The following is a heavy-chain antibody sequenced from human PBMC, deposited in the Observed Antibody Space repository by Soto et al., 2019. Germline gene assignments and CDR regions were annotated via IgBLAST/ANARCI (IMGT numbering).Heavy chain of an antibody. CDR1: GGTFSSYA. D-gene: IGHD3-3*01. J-gene: IGHJ6*02. V-gene: IGHV1-69*13. Sequence: SVKVSCKASGGTFSSYAISWVRQAPGQGLEWMGGIIPIFGTANYAQKFQGRVTITADESTSTAYMELSSLRSEDTAVYYCASPLRFLDYGAGYYYGMDVWGQGTTVTVSS. CDR3: ASPLRFLDYGAGYYYGMDV. CDR2: IIPIFGTA.